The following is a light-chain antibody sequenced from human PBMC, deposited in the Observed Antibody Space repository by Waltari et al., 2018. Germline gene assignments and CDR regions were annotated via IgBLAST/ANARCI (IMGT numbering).Light chain of an antibody. J-gene: IGKJ4*01. Sequence: DIQMTQSPSSLSASVGDSVTITCRASQSVSSYLNWYQQKPGKAPKLLIYAASSLQSGVPSRFSGSGSGTDFTLIISSLQPEDFATYYYQQSYSTPAFGGGTKVEIK. CDR2: AAS. CDR1: QSVSSY. CDR3: QQSYSTPA. V-gene: IGKV1-39*01.